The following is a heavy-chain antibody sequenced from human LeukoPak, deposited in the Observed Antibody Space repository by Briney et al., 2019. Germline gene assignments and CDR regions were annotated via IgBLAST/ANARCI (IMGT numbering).Heavy chain of an antibody. Sequence: SETLSLTCAVSDGSIRNYYWSWIRQPPGKGLEWIGYIYYYGTTTYNPSLKGRGTISLDTSKNHFSLILSSVTPTDTAVYYCARAKDSRSRIFESWGQGTLVTVSS. CDR3: ARAKDSRSRIFES. J-gene: IGHJ4*02. CDR2: IYYYGTT. V-gene: IGHV4-59*01. CDR1: DGSIRNYY. D-gene: IGHD3-16*02.